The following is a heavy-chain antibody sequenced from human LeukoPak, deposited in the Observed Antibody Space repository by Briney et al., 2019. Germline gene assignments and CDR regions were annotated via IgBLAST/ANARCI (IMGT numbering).Heavy chain of an antibody. CDR2: IKQDGNEK. Sequence: AGGSLRLSCAASGFTFTSYWMSWDRQPPGKGLEWVANIKQDGNEKYYLDSVKGRFTISRDNAKNSLYLQMDSLRAEDTAVYYCATDGSPFDNWGQGTLVTVSS. CDR1: GFTFTSYW. V-gene: IGHV3-7*01. J-gene: IGHJ4*02. CDR3: ATDGSPFDN.